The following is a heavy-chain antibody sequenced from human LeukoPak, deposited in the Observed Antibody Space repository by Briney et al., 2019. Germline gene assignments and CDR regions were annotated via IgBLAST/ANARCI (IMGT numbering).Heavy chain of an antibody. Sequence: KSSETLSLTCAVYGGSLGGYYWSWIRQPPGKGLEWIGEINHSGSTNYNPSLKSRVTISVDTSQNQFSLQLSSVTAADPAVYYCARVRALLIRPRYCSGGSCSNWFDPWGQGTLVTVSS. CDR3: ARVRALLIRPRYCSGGSCSNWFDP. V-gene: IGHV4-34*01. CDR2: INHSGST. J-gene: IGHJ5*02. CDR1: GGSLGGYY. D-gene: IGHD2-15*01.